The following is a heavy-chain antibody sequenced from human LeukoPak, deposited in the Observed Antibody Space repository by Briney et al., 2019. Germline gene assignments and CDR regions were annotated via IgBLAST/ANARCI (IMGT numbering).Heavy chain of an antibody. V-gene: IGHV1-18*01. D-gene: IGHD3-3*01. CDR2: ISAYNGNT. J-gene: IGHJ4*02. CDR3: ARVIDDFWSGYLCYYFDY. Sequence: ASVKVSCKASGYTFTSYGISWVRQAPGQGLEWMGWISAYNGNTNYAQKLQGRVTMTTDTSTSTAYMELRSLRSDDTAVYYCARVIDDFWSGYLCYYFDYWGQGTLVTVSS. CDR1: GYTFTSYG.